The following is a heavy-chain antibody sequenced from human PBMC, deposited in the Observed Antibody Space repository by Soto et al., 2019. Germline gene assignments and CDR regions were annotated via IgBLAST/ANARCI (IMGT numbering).Heavy chain of an antibody. J-gene: IGHJ6*02. CDR2: IVVGSGNT. Sequence: QMQLVQSGPEVKKPGTSVKVSCKASGFTFTSSAVQWVRQARGQRLEWIGWIVVGSGNTNYAQKFQERVTITRDMSTSTAYMELRSLRSEDTAVYYCAADSIKWLVNYYCYGMDVWGQGTTVTVSS. V-gene: IGHV1-58*01. CDR3: AADSIKWLVNYYCYGMDV. CDR1: GFTFTSSA. D-gene: IGHD6-19*01.